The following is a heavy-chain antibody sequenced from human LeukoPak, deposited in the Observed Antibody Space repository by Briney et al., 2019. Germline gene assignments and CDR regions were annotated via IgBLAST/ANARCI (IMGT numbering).Heavy chain of an antibody. CDR3: ARDFGIFDY. V-gene: IGHV3-74*01. J-gene: IGHJ4*02. Sequence: GGSLRLSCAASGFTFSSYGMHWVRQAPGKGLVWVSRINHDGSSTNYADSVKGRFTISRDNAKNTLYLQMNSLRAEDTAVYYCARDFGIFDYWGQGTLVTVSS. CDR1: GFTFSSYG. D-gene: IGHD3-16*01. CDR2: INHDGSST.